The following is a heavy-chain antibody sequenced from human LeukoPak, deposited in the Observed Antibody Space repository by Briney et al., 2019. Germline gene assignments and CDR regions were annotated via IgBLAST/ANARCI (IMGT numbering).Heavy chain of an antibody. D-gene: IGHD6-19*01. J-gene: IGHJ4*02. V-gene: IGHV3-9*01. Sequence: RTGGSLRLSCAASGFTFDDHAMHWVRQAPGKGLEWVSGISWNTVAIGYADSVRGRFTISRDNAKNSLYLQMNSLRPEDTALYYCAKAKDVGGGWYSFDYWGQGTLVTVSS. CDR3: AKAKDVGGGWYSFDY. CDR2: ISWNTVAI. CDR1: GFTFDDHA.